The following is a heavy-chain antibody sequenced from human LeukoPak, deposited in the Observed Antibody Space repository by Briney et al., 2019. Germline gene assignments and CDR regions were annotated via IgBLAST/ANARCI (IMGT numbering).Heavy chain of an antibody. J-gene: IGHJ4*02. CDR1: GFTFNTYA. CDR2: ISGSGVRT. Sequence: GGSLRLSCAASGFTFNTYAMTWVRQAPGKGLEWVSAISGSGVRTDYIDSVKGRFTISRDNSKNTVYLHMNSLRAEDTAVYYCARGIYGDAVSFDHWGQGTLVTVSS. CDR3: ARGIYGDAVSFDH. D-gene: IGHD4-17*01. V-gene: IGHV3-23*01.